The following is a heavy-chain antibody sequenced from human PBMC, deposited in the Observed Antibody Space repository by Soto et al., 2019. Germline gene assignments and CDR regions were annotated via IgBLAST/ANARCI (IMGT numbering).Heavy chain of an antibody. D-gene: IGHD3-16*01. J-gene: IGHJ4*02. CDR1: GFIFSNYA. V-gene: IGHV3-23*01. CDR2: ISGSGDKT. Sequence: EVQLLDSGGDLVQPGGSLRLSCAASGFIFSNYAMNWVRQTPGKGLAWVSGISGSGDKTYYADSVKCRFAISRDDSKNTLFLQINSLRAEDTAVYYCKKGPRGDYFWGRNIHMYYFDYWGQGTLVTVSA. CDR3: KKGPRGDYFWGRNIHMYYFDY.